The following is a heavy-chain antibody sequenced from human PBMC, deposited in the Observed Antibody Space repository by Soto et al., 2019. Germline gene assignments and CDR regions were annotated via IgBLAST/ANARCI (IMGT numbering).Heavy chain of an antibody. J-gene: IGHJ6*02. CDR2: IYYSGST. CDR3: ARRLYYDSSGFEGGGMDV. CDR1: GGSISSSSYY. D-gene: IGHD3-22*01. V-gene: IGHV4-39*01. Sequence: PSETLSLTWTVSGGSISSSSYYWGWNRQPPGKGLEWIGSIYYSGSTYYNPSLKSRVTISVDTSKNQFSLKLSSVTAADTAVYYCARRLYYDSSGFEGGGMDVWGQGTTVTVSS.